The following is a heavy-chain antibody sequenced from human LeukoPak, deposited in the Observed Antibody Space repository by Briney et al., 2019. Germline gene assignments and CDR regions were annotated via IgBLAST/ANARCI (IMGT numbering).Heavy chain of an antibody. CDR2: IYYSGST. Sequence: PSETLSLTCTVSGVSISTSRYYWGWIRQPPGKGLEWIGYIYYSGSTNYNPSLKSRVTISVDTSKNQFSLKLKSVTAADTAVYYCARGGYYGSGNDFRFDPWGQGTLVTVSS. D-gene: IGHD3-10*01. CDR1: GVSISTSRYY. J-gene: IGHJ5*02. V-gene: IGHV4-61*05. CDR3: ARGGYYGSGNDFRFDP.